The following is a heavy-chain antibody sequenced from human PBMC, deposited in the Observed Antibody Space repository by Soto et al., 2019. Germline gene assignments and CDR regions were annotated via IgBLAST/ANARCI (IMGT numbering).Heavy chain of an antibody. CDR1: GFTVSSNY. V-gene: IGHV3-30-3*01. CDR2: ISYDGSNK. J-gene: IGHJ6*02. Sequence: PGGSLRLSCAASGFTVSSNYMSWVRQAPGKGLEWVAVISYDGSNKYYADSVKGRFTISRDNSKNTLYLQMNSLRAEDTAVYYCARDYYRFNSGYGFSMDVWGQGTKVTVSS. CDR3: ARDYYRFNSGYGFSMDV. D-gene: IGHD5-12*01.